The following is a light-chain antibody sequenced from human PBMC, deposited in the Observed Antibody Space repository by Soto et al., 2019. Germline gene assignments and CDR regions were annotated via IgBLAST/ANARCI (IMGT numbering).Light chain of an antibody. CDR3: QQYGTSPPT. CDR2: GAS. Sequence: EIVLTLSPGTLSLSPGERATLSCRASQSVSSSYLAWYQHKPGQAPRLLISGASSRATGIPDRFSGSESGTDFTLSISRLEPEDFAVYYCQQYGTSPPTFGQGTRLEIK. J-gene: IGKJ5*01. CDR1: QSVSSSY. V-gene: IGKV3-20*01.